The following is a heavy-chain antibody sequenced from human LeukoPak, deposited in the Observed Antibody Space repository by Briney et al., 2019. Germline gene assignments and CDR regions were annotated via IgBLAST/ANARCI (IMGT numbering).Heavy chain of an antibody. CDR3: ARDPTTVVKRYFDY. J-gene: IGHJ4*02. D-gene: IGHD4-23*01. CDR2: IYYSGST. CDR1: GGSISSSSYY. V-gene: IGHV4-39*07. Sequence: PSETLSLTCTVSGGSISSSSYYWGWIRQPPGKGLEWIANIYYSGSTYYNPSLKSRVTVSVDTSKNQFSLKLSSVTAADTAVYYCARDPTTVVKRYFDYWGQGTLVTVSS.